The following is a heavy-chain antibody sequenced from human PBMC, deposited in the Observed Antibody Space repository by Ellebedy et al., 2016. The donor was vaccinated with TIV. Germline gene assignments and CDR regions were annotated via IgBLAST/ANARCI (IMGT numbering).Heavy chain of an antibody. V-gene: IGHV4-59*12. CDR3: ARGRGSRYYGSGSYLDY. CDR2: IYYSGST. Sequence: SETLSLTCTVSGGSISSYYWSWIRQPPGKGLAWIGYIYYSGSTNYNPSLKSRVTISVDTSKNQFSLKLSSVTAADTAVYYCARGRGSRYYGSGSYLDYWGQGTLVTVSS. CDR1: GGSISSYY. D-gene: IGHD3-10*01. J-gene: IGHJ4*02.